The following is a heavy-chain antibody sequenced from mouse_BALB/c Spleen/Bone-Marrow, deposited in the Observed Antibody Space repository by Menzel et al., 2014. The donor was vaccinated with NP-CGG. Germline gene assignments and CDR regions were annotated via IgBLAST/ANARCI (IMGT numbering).Heavy chain of an antibody. V-gene: IGHV1-67*01. CDR2: ISTYSGNT. D-gene: IGHD2-4*01. J-gene: IGHJ3*01. CDR3: ARGICYDSTWFAY. Sequence: QVQLQQPGPELVRPGVSVKISCKGSGYTFTDYAMHWVKQSHAKSLEWIGVISTYSGNTNYNQKFKGMATMTVDKSSSTAYMELARLTSEDSAIYYCARGICYDSTWFAYWGQGTLVTVSA. CDR1: GYTFTDYA.